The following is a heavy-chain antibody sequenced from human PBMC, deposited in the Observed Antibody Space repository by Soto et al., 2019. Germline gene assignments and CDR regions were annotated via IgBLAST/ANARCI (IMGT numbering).Heavy chain of an antibody. D-gene: IGHD4-17*01. CDR3: ARDLHDYGEGYDY. J-gene: IGHJ4*02. CDR2: ISSSTSTI. Sequence: EVQLVESGGGLVQPGGSLRLSCAASGFTFSSYSMNWVRQAPGKGLEWVSYISSSTSTIYYADSVKGRFTISRDNAKNSLYLQMNSLRAEDTAVYYCARDLHDYGEGYDYWGQGTLVTVSS. CDR1: GFTFSSYS. V-gene: IGHV3-48*01.